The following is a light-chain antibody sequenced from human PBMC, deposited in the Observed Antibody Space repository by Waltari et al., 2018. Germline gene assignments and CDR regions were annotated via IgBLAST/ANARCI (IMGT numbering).Light chain of an antibody. CDR2: AGS. J-gene: IGKJ5*01. CDR3: QQSYSPPPIT. V-gene: IGKV1-39*01. Sequence: DIRLTQSPSHLSASVGDRVTITCRASQAVQKYLNWYQQKPGKAPKLLIYAGSSLQSGVPSRFSGSGFGTDFTLTITSLQPEDFGSYYCQQSYSPPPITFGQGTRLEIK. CDR1: QAVQKY.